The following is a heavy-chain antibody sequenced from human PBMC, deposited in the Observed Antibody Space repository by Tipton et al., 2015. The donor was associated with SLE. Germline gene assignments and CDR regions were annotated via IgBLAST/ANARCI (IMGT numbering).Heavy chain of an antibody. Sequence: TLSLTCTVSGGSISSSSYYWGWIRQPPGKGLEWIASIYYSGSTYYNPSLKSRVTISVDTSKNQFSLKLSSVTAADTAVYYCARDPGGDYPLYGMDVWGQGTTVTVSS. V-gene: IGHV4-39*07. CDR1: GGSISSSSYY. J-gene: IGHJ6*02. D-gene: IGHD3-16*01. CDR3: ARDPGGDYPLYGMDV. CDR2: IYYSGST.